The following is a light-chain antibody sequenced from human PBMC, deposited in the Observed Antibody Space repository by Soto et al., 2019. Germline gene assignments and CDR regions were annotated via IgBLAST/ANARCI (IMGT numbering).Light chain of an antibody. V-gene: IGKV1-5*01. J-gene: IGKJ1*01. CDR3: QQYHRYST. Sequence: DIHMTQAPSTLSASVGDRVTITCRASQSINAWLAWYQQKPGKAPKLLIYDVSTLASGVPSRFSGSASGTEFTLTISNLESEDFASYCCQQYHRYSTFGQGTRVDIK. CDR2: DVS. CDR1: QSINAW.